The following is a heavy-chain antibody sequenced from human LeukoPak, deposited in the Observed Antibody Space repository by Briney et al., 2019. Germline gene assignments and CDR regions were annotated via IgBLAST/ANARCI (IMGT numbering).Heavy chain of an antibody. D-gene: IGHD1-1*01. V-gene: IGHV4-4*07. CDR2: ISTSGST. Sequence: SETLSLTCTVSGVSISSYSWSWIRQPPGKGLEWIGRISTSGSTNYNPPLRSRVTMSVDTYKNQFSLKLSSVTAADTAVYYCAKDQGRGNDVDYWGQGTLVTVSS. J-gene: IGHJ4*02. CDR3: AKDQGRGNDVDY. CDR1: GVSISSYS.